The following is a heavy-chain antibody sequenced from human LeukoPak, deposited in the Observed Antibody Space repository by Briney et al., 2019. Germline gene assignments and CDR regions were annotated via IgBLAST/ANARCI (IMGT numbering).Heavy chain of an antibody. CDR1: KFTFSTYN. D-gene: IGHD3-10*01. CDR3: ARAGLMVRGVYNWFDP. V-gene: IGHV3-48*01. Sequence: PGGSLRLSCTASKFTFSTYNLNWVRQAPGKGLERISYISSGSTTIYYADSVKGRFTISRDNAKSSLYLQMNSLRAEDTAVYYCARAGLMVRGVYNWFDPWGQGTLVTVSS. J-gene: IGHJ5*02. CDR2: ISSGSTTI.